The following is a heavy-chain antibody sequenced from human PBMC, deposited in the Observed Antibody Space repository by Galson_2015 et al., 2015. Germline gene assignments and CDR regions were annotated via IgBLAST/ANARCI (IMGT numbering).Heavy chain of an antibody. V-gene: IGHV3-53*01. D-gene: IGHD2-8*02. CDR1: GFTVSSNY. CDR3: ARDPLGYCSGGVCPGHMDV. J-gene: IGHJ6*03. CDR2: VYSGGST. Sequence: SLRLSCAASGFTVSSNYMSWVRQAPGKGLEWVSVVYSGGSTYYADSVKGRFTISRDNSKNTLHLQMNSLRADDTAVYYCARDPLGYCSGGVCPGHMDVWGKGTTVTVSS.